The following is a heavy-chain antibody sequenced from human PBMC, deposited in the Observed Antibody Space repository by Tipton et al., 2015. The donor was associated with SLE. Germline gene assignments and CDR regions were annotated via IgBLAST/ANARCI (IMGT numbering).Heavy chain of an antibody. V-gene: IGHV4-59*01. CDR3: ARVVYSFSDAFDI. J-gene: IGHJ3*02. CDR2: VYDIEFT. D-gene: IGHD6-13*01. Sequence: TLSLTCTVSGASISSYYWSWIRQPPGKGLEWIGYVYDIEFTNYNPSLKSRVTISLDTSKNQFSLKLSSVTAADTAVYYCARVVYSFSDAFDIWGQGTLVTVSS. CDR1: GASISSYY.